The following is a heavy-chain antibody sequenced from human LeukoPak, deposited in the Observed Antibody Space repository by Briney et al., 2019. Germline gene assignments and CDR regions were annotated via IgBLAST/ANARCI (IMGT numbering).Heavy chain of an antibody. CDR1: GYTFTGYY. V-gene: IGHV1-2*02. Sequence: ASVKVSCKASGYTFTGYYMHWVRQAPGQGLEWMGWINPNSGGTNYAQKFQGRVTMTRDTSISTAYMELRSLRSDDTAVYYCARVVVAPSDYYYYYMDVWGKGTTVTISS. CDR3: ARVVVAPSDYYYYYMDV. J-gene: IGHJ6*03. D-gene: IGHD2-15*01. CDR2: INPNSGGT.